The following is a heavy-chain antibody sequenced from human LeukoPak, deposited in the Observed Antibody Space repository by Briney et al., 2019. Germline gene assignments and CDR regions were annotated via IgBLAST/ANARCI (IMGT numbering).Heavy chain of an antibody. CDR2: IPYDGSNK. J-gene: IGHJ4*02. D-gene: IGHD1-26*01. Sequence: GGSLRLSCAASGFTFSSYAMHWVRQAPGKGLEWVAVIPYDGSNKYYADSVKGRFTISRDNSKNTLYLQMNSLRAEDTAVYYCARDEGSLGANYFDYWGQGTLATVSS. CDR1: GFTFSSYA. CDR3: ARDEGSLGANYFDY. V-gene: IGHV3-30*04.